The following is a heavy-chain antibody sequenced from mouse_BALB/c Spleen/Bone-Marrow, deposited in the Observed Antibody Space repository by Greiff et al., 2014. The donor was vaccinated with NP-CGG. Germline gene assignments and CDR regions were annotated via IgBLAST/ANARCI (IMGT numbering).Heavy chain of an antibody. J-gene: IGHJ1*01. CDR3: TRSYYGNYFDV. CDR2: INPSNGGT. D-gene: IGHD2-1*01. V-gene: IGHV1S81*02. CDR1: GYTFTSYY. Sequence: VKLMESGAELVKPGASVKLSCKASGYTFTSYYMYWVKQRPGQGLEWIGEINPSNGGTNFNEKLKSKATLTVDKSSSTAYMQLSSLTSEDSAVYYCTRSYYGNYFDVWGAGTTVTVSS.